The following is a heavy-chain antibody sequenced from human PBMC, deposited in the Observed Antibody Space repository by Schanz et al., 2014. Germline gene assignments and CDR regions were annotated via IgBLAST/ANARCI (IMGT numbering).Heavy chain of an antibody. V-gene: IGHV3-33*01. J-gene: IGHJ4*02. Sequence: QVQLVESGGGVVQPGRSLRLSCAASGFTFNSYGMHWVRQAPGKGLEWVAVVCYDGSKKYYADSVKGRFTTSRDNSKNTMYLQMNSVRAEDSAVYYCTRGSGSRSYGWYYDSWGQGTLVTVSS. D-gene: IGHD3-10*01. CDR2: VCYDGSKK. CDR1: GFTFNSYG. CDR3: TRGSGSRSYGWYYDS.